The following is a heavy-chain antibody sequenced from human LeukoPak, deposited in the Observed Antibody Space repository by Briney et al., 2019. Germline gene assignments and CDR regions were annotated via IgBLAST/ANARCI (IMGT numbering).Heavy chain of an antibody. CDR3: ARDRYYFDY. J-gene: IGHJ4*02. CDR2: INHSGST. D-gene: IGHD3-16*02. V-gene: IGHV4-34*01. CDR1: GGSFSGYY. Sequence: SETLSLTCAVYGGSFSGYYWSWIRQPPGKGLEWIGEINHSGSTYYNPSLKSRVTISVDTSKNQFSLKLSSVTAADTAVYYCARDRYYFDYWGQGTLVTVSS.